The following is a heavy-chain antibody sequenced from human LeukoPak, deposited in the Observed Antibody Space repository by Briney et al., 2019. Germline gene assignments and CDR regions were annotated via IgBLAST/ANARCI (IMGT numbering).Heavy chain of an antibody. CDR2: ISYDGSNK. CDR3: ARDYLDIVATIPYYYYGMDV. V-gene: IGHV3-30*04. CDR1: GFTFSSYA. Sequence: GGSLRLSCAASGFTFSSYAMHWVRQAPGKGLEWVAVISYDGSNKYYADSVKGRFTISRDNSKNTLCLQMNSLRAEDTAVYYCARDYLDIVATIPYYYYGMDVWGQGTTVTVSS. D-gene: IGHD5-12*01. J-gene: IGHJ6*02.